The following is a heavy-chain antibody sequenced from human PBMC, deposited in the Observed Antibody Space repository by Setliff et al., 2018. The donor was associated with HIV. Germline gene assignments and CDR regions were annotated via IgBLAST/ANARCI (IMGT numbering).Heavy chain of an antibody. CDR3: ARHPRHYNILTGYRYYYMDV. CDR1: GGSISSYY. CDR2: TYTSGST. Sequence: SETLSLTCTVSGGSISSYYWSWIRQSPGKGLEWIGYTYTSGSTNYNHNPSLKSRVTISVDTSKNRFSLKLSSVTAADTAIYYCARHPRHYNILTGYRYYYMDVWGKGTTVTVSS. V-gene: IGHV4-4*09. D-gene: IGHD3-9*01. J-gene: IGHJ6*03.